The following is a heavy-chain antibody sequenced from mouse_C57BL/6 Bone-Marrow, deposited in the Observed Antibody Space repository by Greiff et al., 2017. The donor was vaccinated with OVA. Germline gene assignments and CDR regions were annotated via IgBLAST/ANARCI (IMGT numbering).Heavy chain of an antibody. V-gene: IGHV1-26*01. CDR2: INPNNGGT. CDR1: GYTFTDYY. CDR3: ARKLYPWYFDV. J-gene: IGHJ1*03. Sequence: EVQLQQSGPELVKPGASVKISCKASGYTFTDYYMNWVKQSHGKSLEWIGDINPNNGGTSYNQKFKGKATLTVDKSSSTASMELRSLTSEDSAVYYCARKLYPWYFDVWGTGTTVTVSS. D-gene: IGHD2-12*01.